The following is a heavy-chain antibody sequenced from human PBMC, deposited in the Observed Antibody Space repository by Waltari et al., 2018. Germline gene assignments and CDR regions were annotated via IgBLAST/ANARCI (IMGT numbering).Heavy chain of an antibody. CDR2: SNPNRGGT. V-gene: IGHV1-2*06. D-gene: IGHD6-13*01. CDR3: ARTGIAAAGILGY. J-gene: IGHJ4*02. CDR1: GYTFTGYY. Sequence: QVQLVQSGAEVKKPGASVKVSCKASGYTFTGYYMHWVRQAPGQGLEWMGRSNPNRGGTNYAQKFQGRVTMTRDTSISTAYMELSRLRSDDTAVYYCARTGIAAAGILGYWGQGTLVTVSS.